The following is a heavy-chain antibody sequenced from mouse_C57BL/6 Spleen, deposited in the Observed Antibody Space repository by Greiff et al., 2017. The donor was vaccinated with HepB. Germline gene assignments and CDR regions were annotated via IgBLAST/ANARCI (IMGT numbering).Heavy chain of an antibody. J-gene: IGHJ4*01. CDR3: TTGSMDY. CDR2: ISSGGDYI. CDR1: GFTFSSYA. Sequence: EVKVVESGEGLVKPGGSLKLSCAASGFTFSSYAMSWVHQTPEKRLEWVAYISSGGDYIYYADTVKGRFTISRDNARNTLYLQMSSLKSEDTAMYYCTTGSMDYWGQGTSVTVSS. V-gene: IGHV5-9-1*02.